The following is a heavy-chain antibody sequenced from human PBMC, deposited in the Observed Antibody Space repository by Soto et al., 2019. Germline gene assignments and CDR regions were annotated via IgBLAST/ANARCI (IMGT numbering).Heavy chain of an antibody. CDR1: GGSFSGYY. CDR3: ARLITMIVVVTRDGMDV. J-gene: IGHJ6*02. D-gene: IGHD3-22*01. CDR2: INHSGST. V-gene: IGHV4-34*01. Sequence: QVQLQQWGAGLLKPSETLSLTCAVYGGSFSGYYWSWIRQPPGKGLEWIGEINHSGSTNYNPSLKSRVTISEDTSKNQFSLKLSSVTAADTAVYYCARLITMIVVVTRDGMDVWGQGTTVTVSS.